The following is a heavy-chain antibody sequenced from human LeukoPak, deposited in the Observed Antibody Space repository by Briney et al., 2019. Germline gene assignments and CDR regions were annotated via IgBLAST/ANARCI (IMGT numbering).Heavy chain of an antibody. Sequence: SETLSLTCAVYGGSFSGYYWSWIRQPPGKGLEWIGEINHSGSTNYNPSLKSRVTISVDTSKNQFSLKLSSVTAADTAVYYCARGLPLYSYGYVRYYMDVWGKGTTVTVSS. CDR3: ARGLPLYSYGYVRYYMDV. V-gene: IGHV4-34*01. CDR2: INHSGST. J-gene: IGHJ6*03. D-gene: IGHD5-18*01. CDR1: GGSFSGYY.